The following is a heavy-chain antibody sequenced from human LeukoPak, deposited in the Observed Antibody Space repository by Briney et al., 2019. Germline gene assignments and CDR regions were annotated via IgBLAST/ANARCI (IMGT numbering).Heavy chain of an antibody. V-gene: IGHV1-3*01. CDR3: AREGSGWYYVY. D-gene: IGHD6-19*01. CDR2: INAGNGNT. Sequence: ASVKVSCKASGYTFTNYAMHWVRQAPGQRLEWMGWINAGNGNTKYSQKFQGRGTITRDTSASTAYMELSSLRSEDTAVYYCAREGSGWYYVYWGQGTPVTVSS. J-gene: IGHJ4*02. CDR1: GYTFTNYA.